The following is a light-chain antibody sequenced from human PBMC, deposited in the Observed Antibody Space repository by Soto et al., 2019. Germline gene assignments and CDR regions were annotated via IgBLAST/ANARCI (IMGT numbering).Light chain of an antibody. CDR2: GAS. CDR3: EQSYSTPRT. Sequence: DIQMTQSPSSLSASVGDRVTITCRASQSISSYLNWYQQKPGKAPNLLIYGASSLQSGVPSRFSGSGSGTDFTLTISSLQREDFATYYCEQSYSTPRTFGQGTKVEIK. V-gene: IGKV1-39*01. J-gene: IGKJ1*01. CDR1: QSISSY.